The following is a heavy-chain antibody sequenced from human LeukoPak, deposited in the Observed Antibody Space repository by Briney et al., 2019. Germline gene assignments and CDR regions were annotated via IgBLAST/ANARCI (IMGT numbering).Heavy chain of an antibody. V-gene: IGHV4-59*01. Sequence: SETLSLTCSVSDGSINSYYWNWIRRPPGKGLEWIGYIYYNGNTNYSPSLKSRVTMSVDTSKNLFSLKVSSVTAADTAVYYCARGRSNYYGMDAWGQGTTVTVSS. D-gene: IGHD1-26*01. CDR2: IYYNGNT. J-gene: IGHJ6*02. CDR1: DGSINSYY. CDR3: ARGRSNYYGMDA.